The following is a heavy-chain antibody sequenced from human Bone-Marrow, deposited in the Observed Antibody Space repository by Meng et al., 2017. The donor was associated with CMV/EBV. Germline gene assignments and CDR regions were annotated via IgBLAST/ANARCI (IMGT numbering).Heavy chain of an antibody. V-gene: IGHV4-39*01. CDR1: GGSISSSTYY. J-gene: IGHJ4*02. D-gene: IGHD2-2*03. Sequence: GSLRLSCTVSGGSISSSTYYWAWIRQPPGKGLEWIGYIFYSGSTYYNSSLKSRVTISVDTSKNQFSLKLSSVTAADTAVYYCARGAISQGWIDWGQGTLVTVSS. CDR3: ARGAISQGWID. CDR2: IFYSGST.